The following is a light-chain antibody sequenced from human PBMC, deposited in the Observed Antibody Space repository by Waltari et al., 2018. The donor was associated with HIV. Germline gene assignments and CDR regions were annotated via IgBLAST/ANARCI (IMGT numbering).Light chain of an antibody. CDR1: HDISSW. CDR3: QQAHSTPFT. Sequence: DIQMTQSPSSVSASVGDRVTITCRSSHDISSWLGWYQQKPGEAPKLLIYAAFNLQYGVPSRFTGSGSGTQFTLTISSLQPKDSATYFCQQAHSTPFTVGPGTKVDVQ. V-gene: IGKV1-12*01. J-gene: IGKJ3*01. CDR2: AAF.